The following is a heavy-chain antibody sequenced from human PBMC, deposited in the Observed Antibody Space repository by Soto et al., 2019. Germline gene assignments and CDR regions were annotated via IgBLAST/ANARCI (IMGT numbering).Heavy chain of an antibody. J-gene: IGHJ4*02. CDR1: GFTFSSYA. CDR2: ISYDGSNK. V-gene: IGHV3-30-3*01. Sequence: PGGSLRLSXAASGFTFSSYAMHWVRQAPGKGLEWVAVISYDGSNKYYADSVKGRFTISRDNSKNTLCLQMNSLRAEDTAVYYCARDEYSSGWYGPDYWGQGTLVTVSS. D-gene: IGHD6-19*01. CDR3: ARDEYSSGWYGPDY.